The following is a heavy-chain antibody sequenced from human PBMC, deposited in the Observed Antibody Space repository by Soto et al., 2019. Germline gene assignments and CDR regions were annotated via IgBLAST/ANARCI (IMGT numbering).Heavy chain of an antibody. J-gene: IGHJ6*02. CDR3: VQSRCGGDCLQSYSSHSYYGLDV. D-gene: IGHD2-21*02. CDR1: GLSLSTTGVG. CDR2: IYWDDDK. V-gene: IGHV2-5*02. Sequence: QITLKESGPPLVKPTQTLTLTCTFSGLSLSTTGVGVGWIRQPPGKALEWLALIYWDDDKRYSPSLKSRLTLTTDTSKNQVVLTMTNMDPVDTATYYCVQSRCGGDCLQSYSSHSYYGLDVWGQGTTVTVSS.